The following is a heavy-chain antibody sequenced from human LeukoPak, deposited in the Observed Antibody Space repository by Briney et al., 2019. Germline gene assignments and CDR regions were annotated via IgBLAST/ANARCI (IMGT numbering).Heavy chain of an antibody. CDR1: GFNFSSYE. CDR3: AREGLWGAARDAFDI. J-gene: IGHJ3*02. V-gene: IGHV3-48*03. D-gene: IGHD6-6*01. CDR2: ISISGSTI. Sequence: PGGPLRLSCAASGFNFSSYEMNWVRQAPGKGLEWVSYISISGSTIYYADSVKGRFTISRDNAKNSLYLQMNSLRVEDTAVYYCAREGLWGAARDAFDIWGQGTMVTVSS.